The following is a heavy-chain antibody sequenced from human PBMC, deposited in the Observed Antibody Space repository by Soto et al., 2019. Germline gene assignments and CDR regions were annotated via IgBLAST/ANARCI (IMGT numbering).Heavy chain of an antibody. D-gene: IGHD7-27*01. V-gene: IGHV1-69*12. Sequence: QVQLVQSGAEVKKPGSSVKVSCKASGGTFSSYAISWVRQAPGQGLEWMGGIIPIFGTANYAQKFQGRVTITADESTSTAYMELSSLRSEDTAVYYCARDNLPTGDLGLWYFDYWGQGTLVTVSS. CDR2: IIPIFGTA. CDR1: GGTFSSYA. J-gene: IGHJ4*02. CDR3: ARDNLPTGDLGLWYFDY.